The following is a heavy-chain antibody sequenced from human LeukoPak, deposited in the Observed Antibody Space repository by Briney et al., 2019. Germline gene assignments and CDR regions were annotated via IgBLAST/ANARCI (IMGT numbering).Heavy chain of an antibody. D-gene: IGHD6-13*01. J-gene: IGHJ5*02. V-gene: IGHV3-9*03. CDR2: ISWNSGSI. CDR1: GFTFDDYA. Sequence: PGGSLRLSCAASGFTFDDYAMHWVRQAPGKGLEWVSGISWNSGSIGYADSVKGRFTISRDNAKNSLYLQMNSLRAEDMALYYCAKADSSSWCRGGFDPWGQGTLVTVSS. CDR3: AKADSSSWCRGGFDP.